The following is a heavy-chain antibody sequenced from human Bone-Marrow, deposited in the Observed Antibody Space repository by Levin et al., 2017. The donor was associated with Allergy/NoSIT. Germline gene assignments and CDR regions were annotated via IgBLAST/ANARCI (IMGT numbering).Heavy chain of an antibody. CDR3: ARESGRYCSGGSCYSRGVSEYFQH. V-gene: IGHV4-4*07. D-gene: IGHD2-15*01. CDR1: GGSISSYY. J-gene: IGHJ1*01. CDR2: IYTSGST. Sequence: SQTLSLTCTVSGGSISSYYWSWLRQPAGKGLEWIGRIYTSGSTNYNPSLKSRVTMSVDTSKNQFSLKLSSVTAADTTVYYCARESGRYCSGGSCYSRGVSEYFQHWGQGTLVTVSS.